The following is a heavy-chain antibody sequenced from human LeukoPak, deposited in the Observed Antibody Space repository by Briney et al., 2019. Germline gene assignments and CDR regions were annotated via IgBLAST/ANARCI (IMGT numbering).Heavy chain of an antibody. CDR2: IYYSGSP. V-gene: IGHV4-59*01. J-gene: IGHJ6*03. CDR1: SGSISSYY. Sequence: PSQTLSLTCTVSSGSISSYYWSWIRQPPGKGLEWIGYIYYSGSPNYNPSLKSRVTISVDTSKNQFSLKLSSVTAADTAVYYCARGESGWAYYYYYYMDVWGKGTTVTVSS. D-gene: IGHD6-19*01. CDR3: ARGESGWAYYYYYYMDV.